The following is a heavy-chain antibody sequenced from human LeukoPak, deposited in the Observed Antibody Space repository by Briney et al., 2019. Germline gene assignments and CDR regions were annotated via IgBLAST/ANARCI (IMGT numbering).Heavy chain of an antibody. D-gene: IGHD6-13*01. Sequence: GRSLRLSCAASGFTFSSYAMHWVRQAPGKGREWVAVISYDGSNKYYADSVKGRFTISRDNSKNTLYLQMNSLRAEDTAVYYCARVLRAAAGLDYWGQGTLVTVSS. CDR3: ARVLRAAAGLDY. J-gene: IGHJ4*02. V-gene: IGHV3-30-3*01. CDR2: ISYDGSNK. CDR1: GFTFSSYA.